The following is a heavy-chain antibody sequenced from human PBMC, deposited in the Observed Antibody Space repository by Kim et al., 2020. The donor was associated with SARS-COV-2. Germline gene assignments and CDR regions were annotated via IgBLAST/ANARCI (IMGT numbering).Heavy chain of an antibody. J-gene: IGHJ4*02. D-gene: IGHD2-21*02. CDR3: ARRYGGNSGNFDY. Sequence: SPAIKDQVTISADKSNRTAYLQWSSLKASETAMYYCARRYGGNSGNFDYWGQGTLVTVSS. V-gene: IGHV5-51*01.